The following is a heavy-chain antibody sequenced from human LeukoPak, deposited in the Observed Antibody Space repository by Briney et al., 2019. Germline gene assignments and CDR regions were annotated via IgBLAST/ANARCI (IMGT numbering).Heavy chain of an antibody. V-gene: IGHV3-30-3*01. J-gene: IGHJ6*03. CDR3: ARDDSGHSSSRVPSYYYYMDV. Sequence: PGGSLRLSCAASGFTFSSYAMHWVRQAPGKGLEWVAVISYDGSNKYYADSVKGRFTISRDNSKNTLYLQMNSLRAEDTAVYYCARDDSGHSSSRVPSYYYYMDVWGKGTTVTVSS. D-gene: IGHD6-6*01. CDR2: ISYDGSNK. CDR1: GFTFSSYA.